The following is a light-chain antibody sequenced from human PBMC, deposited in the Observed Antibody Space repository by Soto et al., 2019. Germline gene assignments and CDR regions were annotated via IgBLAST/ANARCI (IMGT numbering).Light chain of an antibody. V-gene: IGKV1-9*01. CDR3: QQLDSYVFT. Sequence: IQLTQSPSSLSASVGDRVTITCRASQGISSYLAWYQQKPGEAPKLLIYAASTLQSGVPSRFSGSGSGTDFTLTISSLQHEDFATYYCQQLDSYVFTFGPGTKVDIK. CDR2: AAS. J-gene: IGKJ3*01. CDR1: QGISSY.